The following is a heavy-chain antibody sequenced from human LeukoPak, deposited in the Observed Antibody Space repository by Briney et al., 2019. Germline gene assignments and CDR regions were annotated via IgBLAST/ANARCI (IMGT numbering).Heavy chain of an antibody. D-gene: IGHD3-3*01. CDR1: GYTFTSYY. J-gene: IGHJ4*02. CDR3: ATLFGVVIPIDY. Sequence: ASVKVSCKASGYTFTSYYMHWVRQAPGQGLEWVGIINPSGGSTSYAQKFQGRVTMTRDTSTSTVYMELSSLRSEDTAMYYCATLFGVVIPIDYWGQGTLVTVSS. CDR2: INPSGGST. V-gene: IGHV1-46*01.